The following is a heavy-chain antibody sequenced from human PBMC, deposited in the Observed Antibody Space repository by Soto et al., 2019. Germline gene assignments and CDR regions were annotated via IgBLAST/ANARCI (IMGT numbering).Heavy chain of an antibody. V-gene: IGHV3-11*06. D-gene: IGHD3-3*01. CDR3: ARYYDFSTGYFDY. CDR1: GFTFSDYY. Sequence: PGGSLRLSCAASGFTFSDYYMSWIHQAPGKGLEWVSYISSSSSYTNYADSVKGRFTISRDNAKNSLYLQMNSLRAEDTAVYYCARYYDFSTGYFDYWGQGTLVTVSS. CDR2: ISSSSSYT. J-gene: IGHJ4*02.